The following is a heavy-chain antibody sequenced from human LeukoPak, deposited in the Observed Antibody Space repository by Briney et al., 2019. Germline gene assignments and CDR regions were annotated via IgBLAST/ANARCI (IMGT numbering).Heavy chain of an antibody. CDR1: GFTFSSYG. J-gene: IGHJ5*02. CDR3: AKGTGHYYADLFPFDP. D-gene: IGHD3-10*01. V-gene: IGHV3-30*18. Sequence: GGSLRLSCAASGFTFSSYGMHWVRQAPGKGLEWVAVISYDGSNKYYADSVKGRFTISRDNSKNTLYLQMNSLRAEDTAVYYCAKGTGHYYADLFPFDPWGQGTLVTVSS. CDR2: ISYDGSNK.